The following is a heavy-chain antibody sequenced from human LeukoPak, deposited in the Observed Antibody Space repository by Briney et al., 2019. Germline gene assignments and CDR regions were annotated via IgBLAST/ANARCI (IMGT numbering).Heavy chain of an antibody. CDR1: GFTFSSYA. CDR2: ISYDGSNK. J-gene: IGHJ5*02. D-gene: IGHD3-16*02. V-gene: IGHV3-30*04. CDR3: ASSRSRTYYDYVRGSYRYGWFDP. Sequence: QPGGSLRLSCAASGFTFSSYAMHWVRQAPGKGLEWVAVISYDGSNKYYADSVKGRFTISRDNSKNTLYLQMNSLRAEDTAVYYCASSRSRTYYDYVRGSYRYGWFDPWGQGTLVTVSS.